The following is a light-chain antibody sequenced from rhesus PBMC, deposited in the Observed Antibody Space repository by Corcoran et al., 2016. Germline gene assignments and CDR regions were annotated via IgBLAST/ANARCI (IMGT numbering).Light chain of an antibody. CDR1: SSDIGGYNG. V-gene: IGLV2S9*01. CDR3: CSYRSGSTYI. CDR2: DVS. Sequence: QSALTQPPSVSKSLGQSVTISCTGTSSDIGGYNGVSWYQKQTGTAPRLLLYDVSKRPSGVSDRFSGSKSGNTASLTISGLQAEDEAVYYCCSYRSGSTYIFGPGTRRIVV. J-gene: IGLJ1*01.